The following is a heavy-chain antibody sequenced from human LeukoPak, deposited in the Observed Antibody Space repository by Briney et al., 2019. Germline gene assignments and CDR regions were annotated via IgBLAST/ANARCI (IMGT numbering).Heavy chain of an antibody. Sequence: GGSLRLSCAASGFTFSSYGMHWVRQAPGKWLEWVAFIQYDGSNKYYADSVKGRFTISRDNSKNTLYLQMNSLRAEDTAVYYCAKAAEWLLAYYYYYMDVWGKGTTVTVSS. CDR2: IQYDGSNK. D-gene: IGHD3-3*01. CDR1: GFTFSSYG. CDR3: AKAAEWLLAYYYYYMDV. J-gene: IGHJ6*03. V-gene: IGHV3-30*02.